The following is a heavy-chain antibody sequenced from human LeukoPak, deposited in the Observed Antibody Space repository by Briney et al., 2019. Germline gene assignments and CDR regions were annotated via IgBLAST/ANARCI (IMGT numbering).Heavy chain of an antibody. CDR3: ARPTGSGWYYFDY. V-gene: IGHV4-59*01. D-gene: IGHD6-19*01. J-gene: IGHJ4*02. CDR2: IYYSGNT. CDR1: GGSISNYY. Sequence: PSETLSLTCAVSGGSISNYYSSCIRQPPGKGLGWIGYIYYSGNTNYNPSLKSRVTISVDASKNQFSLRLSSVTAADTAVYYCARPTGSGWYYFDYWGQGTLVTVSS.